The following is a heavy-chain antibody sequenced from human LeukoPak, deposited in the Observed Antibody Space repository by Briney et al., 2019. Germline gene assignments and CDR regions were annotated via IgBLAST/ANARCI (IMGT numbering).Heavy chain of an antibody. J-gene: IGHJ6*02. CDR2: IYYSGST. CDR1: GGSISSSSYY. CDR3: ARLLGSLTPKGYYYYYGMDV. D-gene: IGHD4-23*01. V-gene: IGHV4-39*01. Sequence: SETLSLTCTVSGGSISSSSYYWGWIRQPPGKGLEWIGSIYYSGSTYYNPSLKSRVTISVDTSKNQFSLKLSSVAAADTAVYSCARLLGSLTPKGYYYYYGMDVWGQGTTVTVSS.